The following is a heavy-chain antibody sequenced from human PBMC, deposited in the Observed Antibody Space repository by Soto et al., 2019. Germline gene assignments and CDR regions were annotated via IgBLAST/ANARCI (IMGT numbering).Heavy chain of an antibody. Sequence: QVQLVQSGAEVKKPGASVQVSCKVSGYTLTELSMHWVRQAPGKGLEWMGGFDPEDGETIYAQKFQGRVTMTEDTSTDTAYMELSSLRSEDTAVYYCATAHDYGDYVNWYFDLWGRGTLVTVAS. CDR3: ATAHDYGDYVNWYFDL. V-gene: IGHV1-24*01. J-gene: IGHJ2*01. CDR1: GYTLTELS. D-gene: IGHD4-17*01. CDR2: FDPEDGET.